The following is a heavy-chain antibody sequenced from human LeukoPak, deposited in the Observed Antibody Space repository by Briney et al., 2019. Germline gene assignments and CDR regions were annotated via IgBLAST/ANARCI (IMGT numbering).Heavy chain of an antibody. CDR2: INPNSGGT. CDR3: ARGPYSGYDWGLDY. D-gene: IGHD5-12*01. J-gene: IGHJ4*02. V-gene: IGHV1-2*04. Sequence: ASVKVSCKASGYTFTGYYMHWVRQAPGQGLEWMGWINPNSGGTNHVQKFQGWVTMTRDTSISTAYMELSRLRSDDTAVYYCARGPYSGYDWGLDYWGQGTLSPSPQ. CDR1: GYTFTGYY.